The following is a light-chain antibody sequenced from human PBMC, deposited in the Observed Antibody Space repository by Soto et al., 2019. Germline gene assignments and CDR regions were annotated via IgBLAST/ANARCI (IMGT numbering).Light chain of an antibody. CDR2: DAS. CDR3: QHYNSYSPT. CDR1: QSISRW. J-gene: IGKJ1*01. Sequence: QITRSPSTLSASLGGRVTITCLASQSISRWLAWYQQNPGKAPNLLIYDASSLESGVPSRFSGSGSGTEFPLTISRLQPADFATSYCQHYNSYSPTFGQGSK. V-gene: IGKV1-5*01.